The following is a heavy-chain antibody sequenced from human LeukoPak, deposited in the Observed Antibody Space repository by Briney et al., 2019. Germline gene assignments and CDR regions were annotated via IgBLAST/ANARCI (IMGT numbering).Heavy chain of an antibody. J-gene: IGHJ3*02. V-gene: IGHV3-73*01. CDR3: TRHASELGYCSSTSCRREIFDI. Sequence: GGSLRLSCAASGFTFSGSAMHWVRQASGKGLEWVDRIRSKANSYATAYAASVKGRFTISRDDSKNTAYLQMNSLKTEDTAVYYCTRHASELGYCSSTSCRREIFDIWGQGTMVTVSS. CDR1: GFTFSGSA. D-gene: IGHD2-2*01. CDR2: IRSKANSYAT.